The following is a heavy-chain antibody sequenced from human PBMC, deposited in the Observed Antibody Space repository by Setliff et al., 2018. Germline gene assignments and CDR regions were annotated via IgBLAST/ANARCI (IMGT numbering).Heavy chain of an antibody. J-gene: IGHJ4*02. CDR3: VRQDILTGYYAFDY. D-gene: IGHD3-9*01. CDR2: VFTATDDT. CDR1: GYTFRSYG. V-gene: IGHV1-2*06. Sequence: ASVKVSCKASGYTFRSYGINWVRLAPGQGLEWMGRVFTATDDTQFRTEFQGRVSVTRDTSMSTTYMELSGLRSDDTAVYYCVRQDILTGYYAFDYWGQGTLVTVSS.